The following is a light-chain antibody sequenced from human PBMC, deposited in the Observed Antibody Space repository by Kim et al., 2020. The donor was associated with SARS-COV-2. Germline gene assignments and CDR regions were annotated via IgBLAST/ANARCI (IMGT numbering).Light chain of an antibody. J-gene: IGKJ2*01. V-gene: IGKV3D-15*01. CDR2: DAS. CDR3: QQYNDWPPGDT. Sequence: IVMTQSPATLSVSPGERATLSCRAGQSVGSYVAWYQQKPDQSPRLLIYDASTRATGIPARFSGSGSGTEFTLTISNLQSEDVALYYCQQYNDWPPGDTFGQGTKLEI. CDR1: QSVGSY.